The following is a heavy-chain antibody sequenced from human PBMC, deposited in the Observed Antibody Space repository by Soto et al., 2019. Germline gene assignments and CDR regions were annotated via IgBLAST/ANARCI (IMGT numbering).Heavy chain of an antibody. J-gene: IGHJ4*02. CDR3: ARAYSGSWDY. CDR1: GFIFSNYW. CDR2: IKQDGSEK. V-gene: IGHV3-7*05. D-gene: IGHD6-13*01. Sequence: WGSLRLSCAGSGFIFSNYWMSWVRQAPGKGLEWVANIKQDGSEKYYVDSVKGRFTISRDNAKNSLYLQMSSLRAEDTAVYYCARAYSGSWDYWGQGT.